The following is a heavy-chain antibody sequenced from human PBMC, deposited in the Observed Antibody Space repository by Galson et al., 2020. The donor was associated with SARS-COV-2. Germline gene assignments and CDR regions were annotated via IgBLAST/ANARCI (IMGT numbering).Heavy chain of an antibody. V-gene: IGHV1-2*04. J-gene: IGHJ3*02. CDR2: INHNSGGT. Sequence: ASVKVSCKASGYTFTGYYMHWVRQAPAHGHEWMGWINHNSGGTNYAQKFQGWVTMTRDTSIGTAYMELSRLRSDDTAVYYCARDNDHDAFDIWGQGTMVTVSS. CDR3: ARDNDHDAFDI. D-gene: IGHD1-1*01. CDR1: GYTFTGYY.